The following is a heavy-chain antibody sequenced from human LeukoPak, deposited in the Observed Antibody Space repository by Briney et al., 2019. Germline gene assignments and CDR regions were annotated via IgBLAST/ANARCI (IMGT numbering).Heavy chain of an antibody. Sequence: QLGGSLRLSCAASGFTFSSYWMHWVRQAPGKGLVWVSRINSDGSSTSYADSVKGRFTISRDNAKNTLYLQMNSLRAEDTAVYYCARVKSSGYGEYYFDYWGQGTLVTVSS. D-gene: IGHD5-12*01. CDR3: ARVKSSGYGEYYFDY. CDR2: INSDGSST. CDR1: GFTFSSYW. J-gene: IGHJ4*02. V-gene: IGHV3-74*01.